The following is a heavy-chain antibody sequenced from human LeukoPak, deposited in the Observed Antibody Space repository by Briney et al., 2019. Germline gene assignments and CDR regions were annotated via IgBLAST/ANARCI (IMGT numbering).Heavy chain of an antibody. D-gene: IGHD6-19*01. J-gene: IGHJ4*02. CDR2: ISYDVSNK. CDR3: AREAVAGTGGFDY. V-gene: IGHV3-30*01. Sequence: GGSLRLSCAASGLTFSRYALHWIRQAPDKGLDWVAVISYDVSNKYYADSVKGRFTISRDNSKNTLYLQMNSLRPEDTAVYYCAREAVAGTGGFDYWGQGTLVTVSS. CDR1: GLTFSRYA.